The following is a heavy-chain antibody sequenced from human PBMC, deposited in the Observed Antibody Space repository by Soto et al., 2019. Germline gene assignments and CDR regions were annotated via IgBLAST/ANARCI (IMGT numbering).Heavy chain of an antibody. V-gene: IGHV3-74*01. CDR3: TSSSPRLYGDYD. J-gene: IGHJ4*02. CDR2: INSDGSVT. Sequence: PGGSLRLSCAASGFTFSTYWMHWVRQPPGKGLVWVSRINSDGSVTSYADSVKGRFTISRDNAKNTVYLQMDSLRAEDTAVYYCTSSSPRLYGDYDWGQGTLVTVSS. CDR1: GFTFSTYW. D-gene: IGHD4-17*01.